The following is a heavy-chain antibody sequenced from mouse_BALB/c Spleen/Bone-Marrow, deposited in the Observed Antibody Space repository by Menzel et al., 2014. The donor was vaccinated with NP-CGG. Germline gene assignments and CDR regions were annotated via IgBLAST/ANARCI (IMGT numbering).Heavy chain of an antibody. D-gene: IGHD4-1*01. Sequence: EVKLVESEGGLVQPGGSRKLSCAASGFTFSSFGMHWVRQAPEKGLEWVAYISSGSSTIFYADTLKGRFTVPRDNPKNTLFLQMTSLRSEDTAMYYCTRGGNWDDFDYWGQGATLTVSS. J-gene: IGHJ2*01. CDR2: ISSGSSTI. CDR3: TRGGNWDDFDY. V-gene: IGHV5-17*02. CDR1: GFTFSSFG.